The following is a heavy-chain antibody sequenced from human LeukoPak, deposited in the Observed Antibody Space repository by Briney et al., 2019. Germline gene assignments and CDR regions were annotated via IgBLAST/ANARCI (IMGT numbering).Heavy chain of an antibody. CDR2: IYYSGST. D-gene: IGHD4-17*01. J-gene: IGHJ4*02. V-gene: IGHV4-61*08. CDR1: GGSISSGGYS. CDR3: ARDYGDYFDY. Sequence: SQTLSLTCAVSGGSISSGGYSWSGIRQPPGKGLEWIGYIYYSGSTNYNPSLKSRVIISVDTSKNQFSLKLSSVAAADTAVYYCARDYGDYFDYWGQGTLVTVSS.